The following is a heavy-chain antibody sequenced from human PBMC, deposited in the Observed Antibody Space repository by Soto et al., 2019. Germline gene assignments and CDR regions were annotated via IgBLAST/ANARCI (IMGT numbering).Heavy chain of an antibody. CDR1: GVTFSSYG. J-gene: IGHJ6*02. CDR3: ARGKYSSSNAQYYYYGMDV. CDR2: IWYDGSNK. Sequence: GGSLRLSCAASGVTFSSYGMHWGRQAPGKGLERVAVIWYDGSNKYYADSMKGRFTIPRDNSKNTLYLQMNSLSAEDTAVYYYARGKYSSSNAQYYYYGMDVWGQGTTVTVSS. D-gene: IGHD6-6*01. V-gene: IGHV3-33*01.